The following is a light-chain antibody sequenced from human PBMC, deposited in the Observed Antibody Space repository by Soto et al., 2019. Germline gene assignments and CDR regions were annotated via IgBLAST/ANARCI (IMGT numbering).Light chain of an antibody. CDR3: QQYGSSPFT. CDR1: QSVTNSY. V-gene: IGKV3-20*01. J-gene: IGKJ4*01. Sequence: EIVLTQSPGTLSLSPGERATLSCRASQSVTNSYLAWYQQKPGQAPRLLIYGASSRATGIPDRFSGSGSGTDFTLTVSRLEPEDFAVYYCQQYGSSPFTFGGGTKV. CDR2: GAS.